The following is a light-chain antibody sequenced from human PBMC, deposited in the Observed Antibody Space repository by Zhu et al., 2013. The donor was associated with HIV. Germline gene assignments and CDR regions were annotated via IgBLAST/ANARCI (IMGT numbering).Light chain of an antibody. Sequence: DIQMTQSPSTLSASVGDRVTITCRASQNIDTWLAWYQQRPGQAPQLLISHASTLEGGVPSRFSGSGSGTDFTLIISSLQPEDSAIYFCLQHRNHPRTF. J-gene: IGKJ1*01. CDR3: LQHRNHPRT. CDR1: QNIDTW. CDR2: HAS. V-gene: IGKV1-5*01.